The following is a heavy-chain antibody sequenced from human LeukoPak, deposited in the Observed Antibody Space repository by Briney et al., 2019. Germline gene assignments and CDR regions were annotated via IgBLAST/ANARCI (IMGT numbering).Heavy chain of an antibody. J-gene: IGHJ6*03. CDR3: ARHGSIAARPGLSYYYYYYYMDV. Sequence: SETLSLTCAVSGYSISSGYYWGWIRQPPGKGLEWIGSIYHSGSTYYNPSLKSRVTISVDTSKNQFSLKLSSVTAADTAVYYCARHGSIAARPGLSYYYYYYYMDVWGKGTTATVSS. D-gene: IGHD6-6*01. CDR2: IYHSGST. CDR1: GYSISSGYY. V-gene: IGHV4-38-2*01.